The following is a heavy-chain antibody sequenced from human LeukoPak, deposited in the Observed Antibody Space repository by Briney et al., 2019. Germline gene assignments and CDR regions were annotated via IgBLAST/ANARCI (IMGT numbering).Heavy chain of an antibody. J-gene: IGHJ4*02. CDR1: GYSFTSYW. CDR2: IYPGDSDT. Sequence: GQSLKISCKGSGYSFTSYWIGWVRQMPGKGLEGMGIIYPGDSDTRYSPHFQGQVTISADKSISTAYLQWSSLKASDTAMYYCARRKHDYGDYVDYWGQGTLVTVSS. D-gene: IGHD4-17*01. V-gene: IGHV5-51*01. CDR3: ARRKHDYGDYVDY.